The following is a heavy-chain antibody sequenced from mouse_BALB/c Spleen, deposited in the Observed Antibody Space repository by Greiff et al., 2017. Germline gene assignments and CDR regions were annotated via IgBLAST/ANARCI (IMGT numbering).Heavy chain of an antibody. Sequence: EVQVVESGGGLVKPGGSLKLSCAASGFTFSDYYMYWVRQTPEKRLEWVATISDGGSYTYYPDSVKGRFTISRDNAKNNLYLQMSSLKSEDTAMYYCAREDGSSYGGVFAYWGQGTLVTVSA. D-gene: IGHD1-1*01. CDR2: ISDGGSYT. CDR1: GFTFSDYY. J-gene: IGHJ3*01. V-gene: IGHV5-4*02. CDR3: AREDGSSYGGVFAY.